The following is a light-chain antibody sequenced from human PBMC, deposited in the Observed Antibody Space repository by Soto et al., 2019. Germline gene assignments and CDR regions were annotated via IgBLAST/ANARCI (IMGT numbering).Light chain of an antibody. CDR3: MQGLQTPQT. V-gene: IGKV2-28*01. CDR1: QRLLNRNGYNY. J-gene: IGKJ1*01. CDR2: LGS. Sequence: DIVLTQSPLSLPVSPGEPASISCRSSQRLLNRNGYNYLDWFVQKPGQSPQLLIYLGSNRASGVPDRFSGSGSGTDFTLKISRVEAEDVGVYYCMQGLQTPQTFGQGTKVDIK.